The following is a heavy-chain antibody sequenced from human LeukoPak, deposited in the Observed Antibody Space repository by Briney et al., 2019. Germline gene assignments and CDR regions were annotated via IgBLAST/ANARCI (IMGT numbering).Heavy chain of an antibody. CDR1: GFTFSSYT. D-gene: IGHD4-23*01. Sequence: GGSLRLSCTTSGFTFSSYTMNWVRQAPGKGLDWVSSISSSSSDIYYADSVKGRFTIFRDNAKNSVYLQMNSLRAEDTAVYYCARAVAVPANNDYGGQGTLVTVSS. V-gene: IGHV3-21*01. CDR3: ARAVAVPANNDY. J-gene: IGHJ4*02. CDR2: ISSSSSDI.